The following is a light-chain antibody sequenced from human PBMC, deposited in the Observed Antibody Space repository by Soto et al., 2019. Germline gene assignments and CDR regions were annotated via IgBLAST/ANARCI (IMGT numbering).Light chain of an antibody. J-gene: IGKJ1*01. CDR1: QSVSSN. V-gene: IGKV3-15*01. CDR3: QQSNNWPRT. Sequence: EIVMTQSPATLSVSPGERATLSCRASQSVSSNLAWYQQKPGQAPRLLIYGASTRAPGSPARFSGSGSGTEFTLTISSLQSEDFAVYYCQQSNNWPRTFGQGTKVEIK. CDR2: GAS.